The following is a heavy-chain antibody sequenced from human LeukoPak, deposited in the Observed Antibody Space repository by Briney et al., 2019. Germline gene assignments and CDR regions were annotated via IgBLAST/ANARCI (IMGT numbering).Heavy chain of an antibody. CDR1: GFTFISYG. D-gene: IGHD3-10*01. J-gene: IGHJ4*02. CDR3: AKDHDYYGLESY. V-gene: IGHV3-30*02. CDR2: IAYDGSNK. Sequence: GGSLRLSCAASGFTFISYGMHWVRQAPGKGLEWVAFIAYDGSNKYHADSVKGRFTISRDNSKNTLSLQMNSLRAEDTAVYYCAKDHDYYGLESYWGQGTLVTVSS.